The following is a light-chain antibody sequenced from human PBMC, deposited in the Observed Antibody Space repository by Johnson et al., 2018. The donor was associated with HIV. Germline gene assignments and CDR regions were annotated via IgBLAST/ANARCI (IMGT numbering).Light chain of an antibody. CDR2: ENN. CDR1: SSNIGNNY. Sequence: SVLTQPPSVSAAPGQKVTISCSGSSSNIGNNYVSWYQQLPGTAPKLLIYENNKRPSGIPDRFSGSKSGTSATLGITGLQTGDEADYYCGTWDDSLSTGGVFGAVTKVTVL. CDR3: GTWDDSLSTGGV. V-gene: IGLV1-51*02. J-gene: IGLJ1*01.